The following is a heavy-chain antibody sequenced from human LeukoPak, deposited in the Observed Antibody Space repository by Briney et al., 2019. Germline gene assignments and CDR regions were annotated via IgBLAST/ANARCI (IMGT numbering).Heavy chain of an antibody. CDR2: IIPIFGTA. V-gene: IGHV1-69*01. Sequence: WASVKVSCKASGGTFSGYAISWVRQAPGQGLEWMGGIIPIFGTANYAQKFQGRVTITADESTSTAYMELSSLRSEDTAVYYCARDPTVTTVAFDIWGQGTMVTVSS. D-gene: IGHD4-17*01. CDR3: ARDPTVTTVAFDI. J-gene: IGHJ3*02. CDR1: GGTFSGYA.